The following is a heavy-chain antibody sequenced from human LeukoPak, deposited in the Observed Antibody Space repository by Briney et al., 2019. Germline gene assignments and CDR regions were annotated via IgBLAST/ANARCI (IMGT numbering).Heavy chain of an antibody. D-gene: IGHD6-25*01. V-gene: IGHV3-66*01. CDR2: IYSGGST. CDR1: EFTVSSNY. Sequence: GGSLRLSCTASEFTVSSNYMSWVRQAPGKGLEWVSVIYSGGSTYYADSVKGRFTISRDNSKNTLYLQMNSLRAEDTAVYYCARDLSGSGYFDYWGQGTLVTVSS. J-gene: IGHJ4*02. CDR3: ARDLSGSGYFDY.